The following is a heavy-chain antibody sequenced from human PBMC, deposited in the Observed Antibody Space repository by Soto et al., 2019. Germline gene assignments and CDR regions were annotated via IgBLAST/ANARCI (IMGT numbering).Heavy chain of an antibody. CDR1: GGSFSGYY. CDR3: ARGGNWNKRALAP. J-gene: IGHJ5*02. CDR2: IKYGGST. Sequence: QVQLQQWGAGLLKPSETLSLTCAVYGGSFSGYYCSWIRQSPGKGLEWIGEIKYGGSTNYNPSLKCRVPISVDTSKNQFSRKLSFVTAADTAVYYYARGGNWNKRALAPWGQGTPVTVPS. V-gene: IGHV4-34*02. D-gene: IGHD1-20*01.